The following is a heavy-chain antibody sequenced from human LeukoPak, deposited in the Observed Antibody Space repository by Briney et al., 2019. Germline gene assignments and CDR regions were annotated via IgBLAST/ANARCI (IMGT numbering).Heavy chain of an antibody. CDR3: ARPERELLSLPDYYYYGMDV. Sequence: GGSLRLSCAASGFTFSDYYMSWIRQAPGKGLEWVSYISSSGSTIYYADSVKGRFTISRDNAKNSLYLQMNSLRAEDTAVYYCARPERELLSLPDYYYYGMDVWGQGTTVTVSS. CDR2: ISSSGSTI. CDR1: GFTFSDYY. D-gene: IGHD1-26*01. V-gene: IGHV3-11*01. J-gene: IGHJ6*02.